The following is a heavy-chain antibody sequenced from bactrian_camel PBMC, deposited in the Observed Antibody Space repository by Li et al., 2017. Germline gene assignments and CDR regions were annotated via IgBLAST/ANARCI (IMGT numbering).Heavy chain of an antibody. CDR2: ISSSGST. J-gene: IGHJ4*01. D-gene: IGHD5*01. CDR3: AAATRPWPAYPPVTTELNY. Sequence: QLVESGGGSVQSGGSLRLSCSASGYSVSSGCVAWFRQAPGKGLEWVSTISSSGSTYYLDSVKGRFTISRDNAKRTVYLQMNSLKPEDTAKYYCAAATRPWPAYPPVTTELNYWGQGTQVTVS. V-gene: IGHV3S25*01. CDR1: GYSVSSGC.